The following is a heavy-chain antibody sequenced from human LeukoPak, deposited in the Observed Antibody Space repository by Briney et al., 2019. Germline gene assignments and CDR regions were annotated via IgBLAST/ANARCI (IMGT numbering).Heavy chain of an antibody. CDR3: AKERYYDSSGYYRHYFDY. J-gene: IGHJ4*02. Sequence: GGSLRLSCAASGFTFSSYSMNWVRQAPGKGLEWVAFIRYDGSNKYYADSVKGRFTISRDNSKNTLYLQMNSLRAEDTAVYYCAKERYYDSSGYYRHYFDYWGQGTLVTVSS. V-gene: IGHV3-30*02. CDR1: GFTFSSYS. CDR2: IRYDGSNK. D-gene: IGHD3-22*01.